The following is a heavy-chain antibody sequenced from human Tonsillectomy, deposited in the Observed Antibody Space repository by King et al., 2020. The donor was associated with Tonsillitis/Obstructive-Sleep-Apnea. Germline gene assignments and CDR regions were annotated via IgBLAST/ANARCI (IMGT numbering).Heavy chain of an antibody. CDR1: GYSFTTYW. Sequence: AQLVQSGAEVKKPGESLKISCKGSGYSFTTYWIGWVRQMPGKGLEWMGIIYPGDSDTRYSPSYHGKVTIQAHKPISTAYLQWSSLKASDTAMYYCARRSGVGATTADYWGQGTLVTVSS. D-gene: IGHD1-26*01. CDR3: ARRSGVGATTADY. J-gene: IGHJ4*02. CDR2: IYPGDSDT. V-gene: IGHV5-51*04.